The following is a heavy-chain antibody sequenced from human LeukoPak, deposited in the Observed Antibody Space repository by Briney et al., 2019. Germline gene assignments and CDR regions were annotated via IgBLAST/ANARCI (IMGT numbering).Heavy chain of an antibody. J-gene: IGHJ5*02. Sequence: ASVKVSCKASGYTFTSYDINWVRQATGQGLEWMGWMNPNSGNTGYAQKLQGRVTMTRNTSISTAYMELSSLRSEDTAVYYCARGKYYYDSSGYYYWFDPWGQGTLVTVSS. V-gene: IGHV1-8*01. CDR2: MNPNSGNT. CDR1: GYTFTSYD. CDR3: ARGKYYYDSSGYYYWFDP. D-gene: IGHD3-22*01.